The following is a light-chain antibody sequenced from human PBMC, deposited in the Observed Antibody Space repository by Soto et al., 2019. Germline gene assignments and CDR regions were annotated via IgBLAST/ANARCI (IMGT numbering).Light chain of an antibody. V-gene: IGLV1-40*01. CDR3: QSYDSSLSGNVV. Sequence: QSVLTQPPSVSGAPGQRVTISCTGSSSNIGAGYDVHWYQQLPGTAPKLLIYGNSNRPSGVPDRFSGSKSGTSASLAITGLQAEDYADYYCQSYDSSLSGNVVFGGGTKLTVL. CDR2: GNS. CDR1: SSNIGAGYD. J-gene: IGLJ2*01.